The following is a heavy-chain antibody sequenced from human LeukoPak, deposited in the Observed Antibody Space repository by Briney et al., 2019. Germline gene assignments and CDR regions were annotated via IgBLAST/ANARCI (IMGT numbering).Heavy chain of an antibody. Sequence: SETLPLTCTVSGYSISSGYYWGWIRQPPGKGLEWIGRIYSSGTTNYNPSLRSRVSISVDTSKNQFSLKLSSVTAADTAVYYCASQVGDRGGYDYWGQGTLVTVSS. V-gene: IGHV4-38-2*02. CDR2: IYSSGTT. J-gene: IGHJ4*02. CDR3: ASQVGDRGGYDY. D-gene: IGHD1-26*01. CDR1: GYSISSGYY.